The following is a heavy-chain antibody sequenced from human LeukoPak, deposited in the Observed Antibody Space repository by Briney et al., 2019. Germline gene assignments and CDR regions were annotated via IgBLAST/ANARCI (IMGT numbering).Heavy chain of an antibody. Sequence: GGSLRLSCAASGFTFSSYAMSWVRQAPGKGLEWVGFIRSKAYGVTTEYAASVKGRFTISRDDSKSIAYLQMNSLKTEDTAVYYCTRDVADTIFGVLIDYYYMDVWGKGTTVTVSS. V-gene: IGHV3-49*04. CDR1: GFTFSSYA. J-gene: IGHJ6*03. CDR2: IRSKAYGVTT. D-gene: IGHD3-3*01. CDR3: TRDVADTIFGVLIDYYYMDV.